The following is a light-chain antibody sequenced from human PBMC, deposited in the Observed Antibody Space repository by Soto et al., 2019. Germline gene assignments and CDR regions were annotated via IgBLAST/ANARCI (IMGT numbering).Light chain of an antibody. Sequence: SSELTQPPSVSVAPGKTARITCGGTNIGSKSVHWYQQKPGQAPVLVIYYDSDRPSGIPERFSGSNSGNTVTLTISRVEAGDEADYYCQVWDSSSDHYVFGTGTKLTVL. V-gene: IGLV3-21*04. CDR3: QVWDSSSDHYV. CDR2: YDS. CDR1: NIGSKS. J-gene: IGLJ1*01.